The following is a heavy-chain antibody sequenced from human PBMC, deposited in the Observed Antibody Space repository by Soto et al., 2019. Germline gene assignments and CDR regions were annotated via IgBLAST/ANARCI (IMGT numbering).Heavy chain of an antibody. J-gene: IGHJ4*02. CDR3: AHSGYVYSDY. D-gene: IGHD2-15*01. CDR1: GFSLTTSGVA. V-gene: IGHV2-5*02. Sequence: QITLKESGPPLVKPTQTLTLTCTFSGFSLTTSGVAVDWIRQPPGKALEWLALIYWDDDKRYSPSLSNRLTITKDTSKNQVVLTMTNMDPVDTATYYCAHSGYVYSDYWGQGTLVTVSS. CDR2: IYWDDDK.